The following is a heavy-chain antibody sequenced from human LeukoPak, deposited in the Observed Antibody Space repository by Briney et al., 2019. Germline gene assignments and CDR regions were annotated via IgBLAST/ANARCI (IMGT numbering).Heavy chain of an antibody. CDR1: GFTFNVFH. V-gene: IGHV3-21*01. CDR2: ITSSGTYI. D-gene: IGHD1-26*01. CDR3: ARASGGWDLDY. J-gene: IGHJ4*01. Sequence: PGGSLRLSCAASGFTFNVFHMNWVRQAPGKGLEWISSITSSGTYITYADSMQGRFTISRDNAKNSLYLQMNSLRVDDTALYYCARASGGWDLDYWGHGTLVTVSS.